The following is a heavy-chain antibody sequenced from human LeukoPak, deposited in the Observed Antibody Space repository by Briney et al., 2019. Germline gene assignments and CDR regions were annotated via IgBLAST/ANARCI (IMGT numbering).Heavy chain of an antibody. CDR2: IIPIFGTA. Sequence: ASVKVSCKASGGTFSSYAISWVRQAPGQGLEWVGGIIPIFGTANYAQKFQGRVTITTDESTSTAYMELSSLRSEDTAVYYCARSVEAQFYNWFDPWGQGTLVTVSS. D-gene: IGHD6-19*01. V-gene: IGHV1-69*05. CDR3: ARSVEAQFYNWFDP. CDR1: GGTFSSYA. J-gene: IGHJ5*02.